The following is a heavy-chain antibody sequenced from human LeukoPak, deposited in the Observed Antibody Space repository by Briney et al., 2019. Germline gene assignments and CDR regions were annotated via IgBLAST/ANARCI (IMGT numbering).Heavy chain of an antibody. CDR3: ARGGWDFWSGTNHEDFDP. D-gene: IGHD3-3*01. CDR2: IIPIFGTA. J-gene: IGHJ5*02. CDR1: GGTFSSYA. Sequence: SVKVSCKASGGTFSSYAISWVRQAPGQGLEWMGGIIPIFGTANYAQKFQGRVTITTDESTSTAYMELSSLRSEDTAVYYCARGGWDFWSGTNHEDFDPWGQGTLVTVSS. V-gene: IGHV1-69*05.